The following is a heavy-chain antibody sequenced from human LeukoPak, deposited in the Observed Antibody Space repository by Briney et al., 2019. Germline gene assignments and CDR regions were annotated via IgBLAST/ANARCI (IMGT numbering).Heavy chain of an antibody. V-gene: IGHV5-10-1*01. Sequence: GESLKISCKGSGYSFTNYWISWVRQMPGKGLEWMGRIDPSDSYTNYSPSFQGHVTISADKSIGTAYLQWSSLKASDTAMYYCARGGDELLWYWGQGTLVTVSS. D-gene: IGHD2-15*01. J-gene: IGHJ4*02. CDR1: GYSFTNYW. CDR2: IDPSDSYT. CDR3: ARGGDELLWY.